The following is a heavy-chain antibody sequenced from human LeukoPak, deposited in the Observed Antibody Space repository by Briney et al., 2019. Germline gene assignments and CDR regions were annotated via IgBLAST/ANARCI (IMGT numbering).Heavy chain of an antibody. CDR3: ARSVDTAMVSFFAY. Sequence: GGSLRLSCAASGFTFSSYEMNWVRQAPGKGLEWVSYITSGGSTIYYADFVKGRFTISRDNAKNSLYLQMNSLRAEDTAVYYCARSVDTAMVSFFAYWGQGTLVTVSS. CDR1: GFTFSSYE. V-gene: IGHV3-48*03. J-gene: IGHJ4*02. D-gene: IGHD5-18*01. CDR2: ITSGGSTI.